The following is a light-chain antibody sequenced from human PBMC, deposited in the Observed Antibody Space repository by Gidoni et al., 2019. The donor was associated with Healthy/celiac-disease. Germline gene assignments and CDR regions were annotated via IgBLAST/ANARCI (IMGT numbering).Light chain of an antibody. CDR1: QSISSN. CDR3: QQSYSTLLFT. CDR2: AAS. J-gene: IGKJ3*01. Sequence: DIQRTKSPSSLSASVGDRVTITGRASQSISSNFNWYQHTPGKAPKLLIYAASSLQSGVPSRFSGSGSGTDFTLTISSLQPEDFATYYCQQSYSTLLFTFGPGTKVDIK. V-gene: IGKV1-39*01.